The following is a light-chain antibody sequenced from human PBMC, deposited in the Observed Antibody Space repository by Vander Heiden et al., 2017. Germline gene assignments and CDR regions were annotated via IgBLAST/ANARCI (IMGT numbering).Light chain of an antibody. V-gene: IGKV3-11*01. J-gene: IGKJ2*01. Sequence: EIVLTQSPSTRSLSPGERATLSCRASQCVSSYLAWYQQKPGQAPRLLIYDASNRATGIPARFSGSGSGTDFTLTISSLEPEDFAVYYCQQRSNWPPMYTFGQGTKLEIK. CDR3: QQRSNWPPMYT. CDR2: DAS. CDR1: QCVSSY.